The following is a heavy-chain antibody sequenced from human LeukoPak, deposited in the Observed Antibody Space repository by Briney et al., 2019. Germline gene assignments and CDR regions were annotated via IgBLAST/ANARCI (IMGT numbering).Heavy chain of an antibody. D-gene: IGHD2-8*01. CDR2: IYHSGST. CDR3: ARTNGPSYYFDY. Sequence: SEILSLTCAVSGGSISSSNWWSWVRQPPGKGLEWIGEIYHSGSTNYNPSLKSRVTISVDKSKNQFSLKLSSVTAADTAVYYCARTNGPSYYFDYWGQGTLVTVSS. J-gene: IGHJ4*02. V-gene: IGHV4-4*02. CDR1: GGSISSSNW.